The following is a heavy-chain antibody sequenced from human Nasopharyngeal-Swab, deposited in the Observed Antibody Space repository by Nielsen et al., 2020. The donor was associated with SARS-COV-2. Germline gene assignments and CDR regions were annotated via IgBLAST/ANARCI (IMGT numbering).Heavy chain of an antibody. Sequence: GGSLRLPCTASGFTLGDYAMSWFRQAPGKGLEWVGFIRSKAYGGTTEYAASVKGRFTISRDDSKSIAYLQMNSLKTEDTAVYYCTRVPGFGTYYYYYMDVWGKGTTVTVSS. CDR1: GFTLGDYA. J-gene: IGHJ6*03. D-gene: IGHD1-1*01. V-gene: IGHV3-49*03. CDR2: IRSKAYGGTT. CDR3: TRVPGFGTYYYYYMDV.